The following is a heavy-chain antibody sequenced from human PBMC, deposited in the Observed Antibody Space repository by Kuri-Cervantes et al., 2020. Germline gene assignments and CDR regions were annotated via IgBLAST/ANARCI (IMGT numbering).Heavy chain of an antibody. CDR3: VRRYFDY. Sequence: GESLKISCAASGFTFSSYAMHWVRQAPGKGLEWVAVISYDGSNKYYADSVKGRFTISRDNSKNTLYLQMNSLRAEDTAVYYCVRRYFDYWGQGTPVTVSS. CDR2: ISYDGSNK. CDR1: GFTFSSYA. J-gene: IGHJ4*02. V-gene: IGHV3-30-3*01.